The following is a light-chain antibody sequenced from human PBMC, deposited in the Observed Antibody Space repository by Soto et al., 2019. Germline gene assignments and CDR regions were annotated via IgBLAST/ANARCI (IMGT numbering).Light chain of an antibody. V-gene: IGKV3-15*01. CDR2: GAS. CDR1: QSVSSN. Sequence: EIVMTQSPATLSVSPGERATLSCRASQSVSSNLAWYRQKPGQAPRLLIYGASTRATGTPARFSGSGSGTEFTLTISSLQSEDFAVYYCQQYNNWPPGEALTFGGGTKVEIK. J-gene: IGKJ4*01. CDR3: QQYNNWPPGEALT.